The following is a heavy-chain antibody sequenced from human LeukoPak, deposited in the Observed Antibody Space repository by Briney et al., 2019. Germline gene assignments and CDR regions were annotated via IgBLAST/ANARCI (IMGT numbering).Heavy chain of an antibody. CDR1: GGSISSYS. V-gene: IGHV4-59*01. J-gene: IGHJ3*02. CDR2: IYYTGST. CDR3: ARDRTTSTRGAFDI. Sequence: SETLSLTCTVSGGSISSYSWTWIRQPPRKGLEYIGYIYYTGSTNYNPSLKSRVTISVDTSKNQFSLKLSSVTAADTAVYYCARDRTTSTRGAFDIWGQGTMVTVSS. D-gene: IGHD1-1*01.